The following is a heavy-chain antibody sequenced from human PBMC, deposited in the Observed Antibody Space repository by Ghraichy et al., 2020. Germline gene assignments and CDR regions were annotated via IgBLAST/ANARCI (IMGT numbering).Heavy chain of an antibody. Sequence: SETLSLTCAVYGGSFSGYYWSWIRQPPGKGLEWIGEINHSGSTNYNPSLKSRVTISVDTSKNQFSLKLSSVTAADTAVYYCARRGYPYYYYYYGMDVWGQLTTVTVSS. V-gene: IGHV4-34*01. J-gene: IGHJ6*02. CDR2: INHSGST. CDR3: ARRGYPYYYYYYGMDV. D-gene: IGHD3-16*02. CDR1: GGSFSGYY.